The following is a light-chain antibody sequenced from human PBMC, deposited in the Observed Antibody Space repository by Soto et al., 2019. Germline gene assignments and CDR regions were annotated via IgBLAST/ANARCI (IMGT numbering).Light chain of an antibody. CDR3: VSYTSSFSYV. CDR1: SSDVGGYIY. V-gene: IGLV2-14*03. CDR2: DVN. J-gene: IGLJ1*01. Sequence: SALTQPASVSGSPGQSITISCPGTSSDVGGYIYVSWYQQHPGKAPKLMIYDVNNRPSGVSNRFSGSKSGNTASLTISGLQTEDEADYYCVSYTSSFSYVFGSGTQLTVL.